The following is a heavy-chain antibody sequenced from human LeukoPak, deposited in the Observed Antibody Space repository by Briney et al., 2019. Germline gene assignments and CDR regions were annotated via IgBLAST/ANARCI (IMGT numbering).Heavy chain of an antibody. Sequence: SETLSLACAVSGGSISSGGYSWSWIRQPPGKGLEWIGYIYHSGSTYYNPSLKSRVTISVDRSKNQFSLKLSSVTAADTAVYYCARNYYGMDVWGQGTTVTVSS. CDR3: ARNYYGMDV. CDR2: IYHSGST. J-gene: IGHJ6*02. V-gene: IGHV4-30-2*01. CDR1: GGSISSGGYS.